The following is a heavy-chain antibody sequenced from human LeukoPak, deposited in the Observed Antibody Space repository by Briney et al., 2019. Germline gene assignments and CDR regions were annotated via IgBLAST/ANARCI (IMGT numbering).Heavy chain of an antibody. CDR2: IIPIFGTA. CDR3: ARDQLRAGYSSSWQYYFDY. Sequence: GASVKVSCKAFGGTFSSYAISWVRQAPGQGLEWMGRIIPIFGTANYAQKFQGRVTITTDESTSTAYMELSSLRSEDTAVYYCARDQLRAGYSSSWQYYFDYWGQGTLVTVSS. V-gene: IGHV1-69*05. D-gene: IGHD6-13*01. CDR1: GGTFSSYA. J-gene: IGHJ4*02.